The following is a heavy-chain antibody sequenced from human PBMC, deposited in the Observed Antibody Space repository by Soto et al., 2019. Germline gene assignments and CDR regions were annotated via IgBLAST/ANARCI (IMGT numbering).Heavy chain of an antibody. D-gene: IGHD3-16*01. CDR3: TGDGARAYDMDV. Sequence: PGGALRLSCAASGFIFSDYSLNWVRQAPGKGLEWVSYISFRSIRKLYADSVRGRFTISRDDAKNSVFLQMNGLRDEDTAVYYCTGDGARAYDMDVRRQGTTVTVS. CDR1: GFIFSDYS. V-gene: IGHV3-48*02. J-gene: IGHJ6*02. CDR2: ISFRSIRK.